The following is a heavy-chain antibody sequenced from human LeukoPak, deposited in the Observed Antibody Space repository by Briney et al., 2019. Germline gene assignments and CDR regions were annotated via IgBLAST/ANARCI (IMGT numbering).Heavy chain of an antibody. CDR2: IRYDGSNK. CDR1: GFTFSSYG. D-gene: IGHD3-22*01. V-gene: IGHV3-30*02. CDR3: ARDEITMTVVDMWAFDL. J-gene: IGHJ3*01. Sequence: GGSLRFSCAGSGFTFSSYGMHWVRQAPGKGLEGVAFIRYDGSNKYYADSVKGRFTISRDNAKNSLYLQMNRLRAEDTDVYYCARDEITMTVVDMWAFDLWVQGTMVTVSS.